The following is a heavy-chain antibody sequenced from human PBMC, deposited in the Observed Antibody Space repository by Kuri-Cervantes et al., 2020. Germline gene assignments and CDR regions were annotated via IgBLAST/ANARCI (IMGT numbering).Heavy chain of an antibody. CDR1: GGSFSDYY. J-gene: IGHJ4*02. CDR3: ARDPYVSGNDY. CDR2: INHSGST. Sequence: SQTLSLTCAVYGGSFSDYYWSWIRQPPGKGLEWIGEINHSGSTNYNPSLKSRVTISVDTSKNQFSLKLSSVTAADTAVYYCARDPYVSGNDYWGQGTLVTVSS. D-gene: IGHD3-10*01. V-gene: IGHV4-34*01.